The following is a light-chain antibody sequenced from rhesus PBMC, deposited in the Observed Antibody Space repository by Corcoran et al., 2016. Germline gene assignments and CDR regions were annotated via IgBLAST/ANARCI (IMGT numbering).Light chain of an antibody. CDR2: YSS. Sequence: DIQMTQSPSSLSASVADRVTITCRASQTINVYLSWYQQKPGKAPQPLFYYSSILERGVPSRFRGSGSGTVYSLTITSRQPEDFATYYCRQYNSAPYTFGQGTKVRIK. CDR1: QTINVY. CDR3: RQYNSAPYT. J-gene: IGKJ2*01. V-gene: IGKV1-66*01.